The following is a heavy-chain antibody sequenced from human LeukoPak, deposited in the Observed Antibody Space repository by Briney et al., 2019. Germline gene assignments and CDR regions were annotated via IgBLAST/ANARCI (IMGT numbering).Heavy chain of an antibody. CDR2: ISGSGGST. J-gene: IGHJ4*02. CDR1: GFTFSSYA. V-gene: IGHV3-23*01. D-gene: IGHD1-7*01. CDR3: AKDQSRSGRGGNTDY. Sequence: GGSLRLSCAAPGFTFSSYAMSWVRQAPGKGLEWVSAISGSGGSTYYADSVKGRFTISRDNSKNTLYLQMNNLRAEDTAVYYCAKDQSRSGRGGNTDYWGQGTLVTVSS.